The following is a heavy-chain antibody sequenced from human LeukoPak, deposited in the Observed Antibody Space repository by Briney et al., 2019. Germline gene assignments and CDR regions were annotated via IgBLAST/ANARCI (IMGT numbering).Heavy chain of an antibody. Sequence: SETLSLTCTVSGGFISSSDYYWGWIRQPPGKGLEWIGNFYYTGSSSYNSSLKSRVTISVDTSKNQFSLQLSSVTAADTAVYYCARENYCTNGVCWAFDPWGQGTLVTVSS. CDR3: ARENYCTNGVCWAFDP. D-gene: IGHD2-8*01. J-gene: IGHJ5*02. V-gene: IGHV4-39*07. CDR1: GGFISSSDYY. CDR2: FYYTGSS.